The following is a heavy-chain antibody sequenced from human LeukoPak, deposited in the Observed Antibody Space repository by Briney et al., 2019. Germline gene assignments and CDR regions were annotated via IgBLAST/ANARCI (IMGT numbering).Heavy chain of an antibody. V-gene: IGHV4-39*07. CDR2: IYYSGST. CDR1: GGSISSSSYY. J-gene: IGHJ4*02. D-gene: IGHD6-6*01. CDR3: AREGYSSSLDY. Sequence: SETLSLTCTVPGGSISSSSYYWGWIRQPPGKGLEWIGSIYYSGSTYYNPSLKSRVTIAVDTSKNQFSLKLSSVTAADTAVYYCAREGYSSSLDYWGQGTLVTVSS.